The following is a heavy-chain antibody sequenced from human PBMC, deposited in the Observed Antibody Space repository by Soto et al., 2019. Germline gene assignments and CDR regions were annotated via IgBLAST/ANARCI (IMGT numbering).Heavy chain of an antibody. Sequence: EVQLVESGGGLVKPGGSLRLSCAASGFTFSSYSMNWVRQAPGKGLEWVSSISSSSSYIYYADSVKGRFTISRDSAKNSLYLQMNSLRAEDTAVYYCARSDGDYVGFFDYWGQGTLVTVSS. CDR2: ISSSSSYI. CDR1: GFTFSSYS. J-gene: IGHJ4*02. D-gene: IGHD4-17*01. CDR3: ARSDGDYVGFFDY. V-gene: IGHV3-21*01.